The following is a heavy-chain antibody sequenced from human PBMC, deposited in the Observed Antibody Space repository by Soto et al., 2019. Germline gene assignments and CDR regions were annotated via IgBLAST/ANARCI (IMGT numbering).Heavy chain of an antibody. CDR1: GDSISSSNW. J-gene: IGHJ4*02. D-gene: IGHD5-18*01. Sequence: LSLTCAVSGDSISSSNWWTWVRQPPGKGLEWIGEIYHIGSTNYNPSLKSRVTISVDKSKNQFSLKLSSVTAADTAVYYCASHSGYSFGFDYWGQGTLVTVSS. CDR3: ASHSGYSFGFDY. CDR2: IYHIGST. V-gene: IGHV4-4*02.